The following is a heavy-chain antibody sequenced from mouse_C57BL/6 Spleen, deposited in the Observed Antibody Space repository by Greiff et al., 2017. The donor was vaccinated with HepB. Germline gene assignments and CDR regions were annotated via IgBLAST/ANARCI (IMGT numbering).Heavy chain of an antibody. D-gene: IGHD2-5*01. Sequence: VQLQQSGPELVKPGASVKLSCKASGYTFTSYDINWVKQRPGQGLEWIGWIYPRDGSTKYNEKFKGKATLTVDTSSSTAYMELHSLTSEDSAVYVCARAYSKAWFAYWGQGTLVTVSA. J-gene: IGHJ3*01. CDR1: GYTFTSYD. V-gene: IGHV1-85*01. CDR3: ARAYSKAWFAY. CDR2: IYPRDGST.